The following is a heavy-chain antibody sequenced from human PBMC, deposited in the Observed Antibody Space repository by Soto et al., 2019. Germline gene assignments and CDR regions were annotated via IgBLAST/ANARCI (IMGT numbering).Heavy chain of an antibody. CDR3: ARHWTGYYSSGFDY. Sequence: QLQLQESGPGLVKPSETLSLTCTVSGGSISSSSYYCGWIRKPPVKGLEWIGSIYYRVSTYYNPSRKSRVTIPVHTSKNHFSLKLSSVTAADTAVYYCARHWTGYYSSGFDYWGQGPLVTVSS. J-gene: IGHJ4*02. V-gene: IGHV4-39*01. D-gene: IGHD3-9*01. CDR2: IYYRVST. CDR1: GGSISSSSYY.